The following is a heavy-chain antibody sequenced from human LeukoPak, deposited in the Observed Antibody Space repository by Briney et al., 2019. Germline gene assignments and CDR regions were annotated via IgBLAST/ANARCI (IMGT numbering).Heavy chain of an antibody. J-gene: IGHJ4*02. Sequence: GGSLRLSCAASGFTVSSNYMSWVRQAPGKGLEWVSVIYSGGSTYYADSVKGRFTISRDNSKNTLYLQMNSLRAEDTAVYYCARDYGYCSGGSCYGGYYSDYWGQGTLVTVSS. CDR3: ARDYGYCSGGSCYGGYYSDY. CDR1: GFTVSSNY. CDR2: IYSGGST. V-gene: IGHV3-66*02. D-gene: IGHD2-15*01.